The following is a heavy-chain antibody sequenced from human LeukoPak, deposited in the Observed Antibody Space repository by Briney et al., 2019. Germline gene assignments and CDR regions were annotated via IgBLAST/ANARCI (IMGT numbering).Heavy chain of an antibody. V-gene: IGHV1-46*01. CDR3: ARGGYDSTPYYYYYMDV. D-gene: IGHD3-3*01. CDR2: INPSGGST. Sequence: ASEKVSCKASGYTFTSYYMHWVRQAPGQGLEWMGIINPSGGSTSYAQKFQGRVTMTRDMSTSTVYMELSSLRSEDTAVYYCARGGYDSTPYYYYYMDVWGKGTTVTVSS. CDR1: GYTFTSYY. J-gene: IGHJ6*03.